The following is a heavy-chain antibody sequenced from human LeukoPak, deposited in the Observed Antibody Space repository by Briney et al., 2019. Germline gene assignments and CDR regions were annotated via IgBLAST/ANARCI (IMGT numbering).Heavy chain of an antibody. Sequence: GGSLRLSCAASGFTFSGYAMTWVRQAPGKGLQWVSGISGSGYSTYYADSVRGRFTISRDNSRNTLYLQMNSLRAEDTAVYYCVTYYYDSSGYYSLDYWGQGTLVTVSS. CDR2: ISGSGYST. D-gene: IGHD3-22*01. J-gene: IGHJ4*02. CDR3: VTYYYDSSGYYSLDY. CDR1: GFTFSGYA. V-gene: IGHV3-23*01.